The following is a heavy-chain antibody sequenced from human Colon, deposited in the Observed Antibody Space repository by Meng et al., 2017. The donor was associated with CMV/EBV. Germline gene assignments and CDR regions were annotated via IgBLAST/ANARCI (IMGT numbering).Heavy chain of an antibody. CDR1: GFTFSSYE. CDR2: ISSSGSTI. Sequence: GGSLRLSCAASGFTFSSYEMNWVRQAPGKGLEWVSYISSSGSTIYYADSVKGRFTISRDNAKNTVYLQMDSLRVEDTAVYFCAKPRHPYYDVRSAFWNWGQGTPVTVSS. J-gene: IGHJ4*02. CDR3: AKPRHPYYDVRSAFWN. D-gene: IGHD3-3*01. V-gene: IGHV3-48*03.